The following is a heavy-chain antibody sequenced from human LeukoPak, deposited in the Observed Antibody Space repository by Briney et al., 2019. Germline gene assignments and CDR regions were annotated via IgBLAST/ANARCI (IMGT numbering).Heavy chain of an antibody. D-gene: IGHD6-13*01. Sequence: GGSLRLSCAASGFNSGNYWMSWVRQAPGQRLEWLANIKQDGIETYYLDFVKGRFTISRDSARNSVYLQMNSLRADETAVYFCARFIASPGPDAFDIWGQGTLATVSS. CDR1: GFNSGNYW. J-gene: IGHJ3*02. V-gene: IGHV3-7*01. CDR2: IKQDGIET. CDR3: ARFIASPGPDAFDI.